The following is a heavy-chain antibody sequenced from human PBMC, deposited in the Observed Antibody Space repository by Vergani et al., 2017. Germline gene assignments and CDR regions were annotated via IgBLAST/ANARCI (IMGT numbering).Heavy chain of an antibody. J-gene: IGHJ5*02. V-gene: IGHV4-59*12. CDR1: GGSISSYY. CDR2: IYYSGST. Sequence: QVQLQESGPGLVKPSETLSLTCTVSGGSISSYYWSWIRQPPGKGLEWIGYIYYSGSTYYNPSLKSRVTISVDTSKNQFSLKLSSVTAADTAVYYCARGGYSGTRPFDPWGQGTLVTVSP. D-gene: IGHD5-12*01. CDR3: ARGGYSGTRPFDP.